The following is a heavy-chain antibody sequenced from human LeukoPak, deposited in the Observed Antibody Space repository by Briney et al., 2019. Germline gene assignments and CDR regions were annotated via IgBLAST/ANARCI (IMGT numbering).Heavy chain of an antibody. Sequence: PSETLSLTCTVSGGSISSSSYYWGWIRPAPGKELEWMGSSYYSGSTYYNPSLKSRVTMSVDTSKNKFSLKLSSVTAADTAVYYCARQRSSSWDPNHYYYYMDVWGKGTTVTLSS. J-gene: IGHJ6*03. CDR3: ARQRSSSWDPNHYYYYMDV. CDR1: GGSISSSSYY. CDR2: SYYSGST. V-gene: IGHV4-39*01. D-gene: IGHD6-13*01.